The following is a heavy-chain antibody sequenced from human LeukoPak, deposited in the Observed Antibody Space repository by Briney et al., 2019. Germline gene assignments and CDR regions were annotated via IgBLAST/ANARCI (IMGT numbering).Heavy chain of an antibody. CDR2: INHSGST. CDR1: GGSFSGYY. J-gene: IGHJ4*02. Sequence: SETLSLTCAVYGGSFSGYYWSWIRQPPGKGLEWIGEINHSGSTNYNPSLKSRVTISVDTSKNQFSLKLSSVTAADTAVYYCARETLRYSGSYYFDYWGQGTLVTVSS. D-gene: IGHD1-26*01. CDR3: ARETLRYSGSYYFDY. V-gene: IGHV4-34*01.